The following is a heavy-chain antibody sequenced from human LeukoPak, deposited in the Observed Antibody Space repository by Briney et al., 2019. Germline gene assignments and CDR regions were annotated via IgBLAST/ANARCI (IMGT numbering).Heavy chain of an antibody. CDR3: ARASRVGISPFDI. V-gene: IGHV1-2*02. Sequence: ASVTVSCKASGYTFTGYYMHWVRQAPGQGLEWMGWINPNSGGTNYAQKFQGRVTMTRDTSISTAYMELSRLRSDDTAVYYCARASRVGISPFDIWGQGTMVTVSS. CDR1: GYTFTGYY. CDR2: INPNSGGT. D-gene: IGHD2-21*01. J-gene: IGHJ3*02.